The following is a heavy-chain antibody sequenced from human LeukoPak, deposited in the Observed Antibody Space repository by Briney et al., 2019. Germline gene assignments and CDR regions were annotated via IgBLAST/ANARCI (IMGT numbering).Heavy chain of an antibody. D-gene: IGHD4-11*01. Sequence: SQTLSLTCAISGDSVSSDSAAWDWLRQSPSRGLEWLGRTFYRSEWYNDYAVSVKSRITINPDTSRNQFSLQLSSVTTEDTAVYFCARGKSAYRLYYYYGMDVWGQGTTVTVSS. V-gene: IGHV6-1*01. CDR1: GDSVSSDSAA. CDR2: TFYRSEWYN. CDR3: ARGKSAYRLYYYYGMDV. J-gene: IGHJ6*02.